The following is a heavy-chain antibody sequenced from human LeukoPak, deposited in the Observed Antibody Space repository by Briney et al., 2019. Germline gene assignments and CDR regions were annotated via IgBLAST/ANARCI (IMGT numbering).Heavy chain of an antibody. Sequence: PGRSLRLSCAASGFTFSSYGVHWVRQAPGKGLEWVAVIWYDGSNKYYANSVKGRFTISRDNSKNTLYLQMNSLRAEDTAVYYCGRPHDSRGYYHYWFDYWGQGTLVTVSS. V-gene: IGHV3-33*01. CDR1: GFTFSSYG. D-gene: IGHD3-22*01. CDR2: IWYDGSNK. J-gene: IGHJ4*02. CDR3: GRPHDSRGYYHYWFDY.